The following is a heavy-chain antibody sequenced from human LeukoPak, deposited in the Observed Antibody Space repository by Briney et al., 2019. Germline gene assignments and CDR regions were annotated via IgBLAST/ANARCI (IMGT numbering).Heavy chain of an antibody. CDR3: ARLGGYCSSTSCYLADAFDI. CDR2: IYPGDSDT. J-gene: IGHJ3*02. D-gene: IGHD2-2*01. CDR1: GYSFTSYW. V-gene: IGHV5-51*01. Sequence: RGESLKIPCKGSGYSFTSYWIGWVRQMPGKGLEWMGIIYPGDSDTRYSPSFQGQVTISADKSISTAYLQWSSLKASDTAMYYCARLGGYCSSTSCYLADAFDIWGQGTMVTVSS.